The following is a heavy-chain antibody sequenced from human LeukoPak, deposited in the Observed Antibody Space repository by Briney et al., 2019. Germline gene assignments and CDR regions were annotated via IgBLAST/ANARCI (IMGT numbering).Heavy chain of an antibody. CDR2: INPNSGNT. V-gene: IGHV1-8*01. D-gene: IGHD2-21*01. J-gene: IGHJ6*02. CDR1: GYTFTSYD. Sequence: ASVKVSCKASGYTFTSYDINWVRQAAGQGLEWMGWINPNSGNTGYAQKFQGRVTMTRNTSMSTAYMELSSLRSEDTAVYYCARGYSRESYYYYYGMDVWGQGTTVTVSS. CDR3: ARGYSRESYYYYYGMDV.